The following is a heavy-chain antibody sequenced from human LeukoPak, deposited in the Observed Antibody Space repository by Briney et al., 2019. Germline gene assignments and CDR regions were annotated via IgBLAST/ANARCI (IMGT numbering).Heavy chain of an antibody. CDR1: GGSISGYY. CDR3: ARDDGWSDYFDY. V-gene: IGHV4-59*01. J-gene: IGHJ4*02. Sequence: SETLSLTCTVSGGSISGYYWSWIRQPPGKGLEWIGYIHYSGSANYKPSLKSRVTISVDTSKNQFSLKLSSVTAADTAVYYCARDDGWSDYFDYWGQGTLVTVSS. CDR2: IHYSGSA. D-gene: IGHD4-17*01.